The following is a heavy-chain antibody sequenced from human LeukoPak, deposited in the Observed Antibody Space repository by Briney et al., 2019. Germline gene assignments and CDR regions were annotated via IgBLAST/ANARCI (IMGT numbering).Heavy chain of an antibody. CDR1: GGSFGGYY. V-gene: IGHV4-34*01. J-gene: IGHJ5*02. CDR3: ARGAMIVVVTPRGWFDP. CDR2: INHSGST. D-gene: IGHD3-22*01. Sequence: SETLSLTCAVYGGSFGGYYWSWIRQPPGKGLEWIGEINHSGSTNYNPSLKSRVTISVDTSKNQFSLKLSSVTAADTAVYYCARGAMIVVVTPRGWFDPWGQGTLVTVSS.